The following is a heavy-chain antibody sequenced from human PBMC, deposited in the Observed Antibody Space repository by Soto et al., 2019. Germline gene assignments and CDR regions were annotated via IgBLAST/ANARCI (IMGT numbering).Heavy chain of an antibody. CDR1: GGSISSYY. CDR3: ARDAGYSYGYYYYYGMDV. CDR2: IYYSGST. Sequence: SETLSLTCTVSGGSISSYYWSWIRQPPGKGLEWIGYIYYSGSTNYNPSLKSRVTISVDTSKNQFSLKLSSVTAADTAVYYCARDAGYSYGYYYYYGMDVWGQGTTVTV. D-gene: IGHD5-18*01. V-gene: IGHV4-59*01. J-gene: IGHJ6*02.